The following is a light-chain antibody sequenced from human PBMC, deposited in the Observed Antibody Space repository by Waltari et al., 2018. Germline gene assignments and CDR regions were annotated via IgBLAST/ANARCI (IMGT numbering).Light chain of an antibody. Sequence: QSALTQPRSVSGSPGQSVTISCAGPSSDVGAYDYVSWYQQHPGKAPKLMIYDVTKRPSGVPDRFSGSKSGNTASLTISGLQAEDEADYYCCSYAGSYNSVFGGGTKLTVL. V-gene: IGLV2-11*01. CDR1: SSDVGAYDY. J-gene: IGLJ3*02. CDR2: DVT. CDR3: CSYAGSYNSV.